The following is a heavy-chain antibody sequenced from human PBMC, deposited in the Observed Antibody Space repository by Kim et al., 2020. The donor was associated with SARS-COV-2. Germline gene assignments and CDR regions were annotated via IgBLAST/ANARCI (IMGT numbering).Heavy chain of an antibody. Sequence: GGSLRLSCAASGFTFSSYDMHWVRQAPGKGLEWVSAIGTAGDTYYPGSVKGRFTISRENAKNSLYLQMNSLRAGDTAVYYCARSPTTARPIPPDYYYYGMDVWGQGTTVTVSS. V-gene: IGHV3-13*01. D-gene: IGHD6-6*01. CDR2: IGTAGDT. J-gene: IGHJ6*02. CDR1: GFTFSSYD. CDR3: ARSPTTARPIPPDYYYYGMDV.